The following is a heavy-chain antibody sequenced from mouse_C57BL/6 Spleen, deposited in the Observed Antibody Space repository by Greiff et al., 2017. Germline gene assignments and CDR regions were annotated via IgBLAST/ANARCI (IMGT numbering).Heavy chain of an antibody. CDR2: ISYDGSN. CDR3: AREGYDYDWYFDV. Sequence: EVKLQESGPGLVKPSQSLSLTCSVTGYSITSGYYWNWIRQFPGNKLEWMGYISYDGSNNYNPSLKNRISITSDTSKNQFFLKLNSVTTEDTATYYCAREGYDYDWYFDVWGTGTTVTVSS. D-gene: IGHD2-4*01. J-gene: IGHJ1*03. CDR1: GYSITSGYY. V-gene: IGHV3-6*01.